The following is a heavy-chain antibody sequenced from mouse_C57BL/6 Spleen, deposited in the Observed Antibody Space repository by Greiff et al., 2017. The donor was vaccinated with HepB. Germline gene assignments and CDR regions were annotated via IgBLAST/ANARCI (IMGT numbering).Heavy chain of an antibody. Sequence: VQLQQPGAELVKPGASVKLSCKASGYTFTSYWMHWVKQRPGQGLEWIGMIHPNSGSTNYNEKFKSKATLTVDKSSSTAYMQLSSLTSEDSAVYYCARWGLYGSSGLDYWGQGTTLTVSS. V-gene: IGHV1-64*01. CDR2: IHPNSGST. J-gene: IGHJ2*01. D-gene: IGHD1-1*01. CDR1: GYTFTSYW. CDR3: ARWGLYGSSGLDY.